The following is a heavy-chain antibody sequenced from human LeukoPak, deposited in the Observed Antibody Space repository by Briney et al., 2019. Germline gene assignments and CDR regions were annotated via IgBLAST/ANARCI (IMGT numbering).Heavy chain of an antibody. CDR1: GFTFSTYS. V-gene: IGHV3-64D*09. J-gene: IGHJ4*02. D-gene: IGHD3-10*01. CDR2: ITSNGDNT. Sequence: AGSLRLSCSASGFTFSTYSMHWVRQAPGKGLEYVSAITSNGDNTYYADSVKGRFIVSRDNSENTLFLQMSSLRPEDTAVYYCVSRLAPSYYGYWGQGTLVTVSS. CDR3: VSRLAPSYYGY.